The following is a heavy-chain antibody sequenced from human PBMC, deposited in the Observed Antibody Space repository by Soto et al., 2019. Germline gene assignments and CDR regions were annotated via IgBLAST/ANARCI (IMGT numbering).Heavy chain of an antibody. Sequence: GGSLRLSGAACGFTFGSYGISWVRQAPWKGLEWLATIKMDASEKKYVDSVKGRFTMSRDNAKNSLYLQMDSLRAEDTAVYYCASDAGYGRGASVNHCLDYWGHGTLVTVSS. J-gene: IGHJ4*01. CDR2: IKMDASEK. CDR1: GFTFGSYG. D-gene: IGHD3-10*02. V-gene: IGHV3-7*01. CDR3: ASDAGYGRGASVNHCLDY.